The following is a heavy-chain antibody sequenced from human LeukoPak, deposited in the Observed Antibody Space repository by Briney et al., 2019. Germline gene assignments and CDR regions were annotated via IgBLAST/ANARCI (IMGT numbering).Heavy chain of an antibody. CDR1: GFTFSSYS. CDR2: ISSSSSYI. CDR3: AGDRAAVFDYYGSGSYNY. D-gene: IGHD3-10*01. J-gene: IGHJ4*02. V-gene: IGHV3-21*01. Sequence: SGGSLRLSCAASGFTFSSYSMNWVRQAPGKGLEWVSSISSSSSYIYYADSVKGRFTISRDNAKDSLYLQMNSLRAEDTAVYYCAGDRAAVFDYYGSGSYNYWGQGTLVTVSS.